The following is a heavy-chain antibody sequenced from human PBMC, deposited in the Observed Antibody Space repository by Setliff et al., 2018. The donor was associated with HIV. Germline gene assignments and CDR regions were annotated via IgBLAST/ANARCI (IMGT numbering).Heavy chain of an antibody. CDR2: FHYGGSA. CDR1: GDSITNDNYY. V-gene: IGHV4-39*01. CDR3: ASPSDYYENSGLDY. D-gene: IGHD3-22*01. J-gene: IGHJ4*02. Sequence: SETLSLTCAVSGDSITNDNYYWGWIRQPPGKGLEWIGSFHYGGSANYNPSLKSRVDISVDTSKNQFSLRLTSVTAADTAVYFCASPSDYYENSGLDYWGQGVLVTVSS.